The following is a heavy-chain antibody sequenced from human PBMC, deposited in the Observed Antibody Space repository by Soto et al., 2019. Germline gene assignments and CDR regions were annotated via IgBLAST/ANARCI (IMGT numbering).Heavy chain of an antibody. J-gene: IGHJ5*02. CDR3: AKGGDYGSGLFDP. CDR1: GFTFSSYA. V-gene: IGHV3-23*01. D-gene: IGHD3-10*01. CDR2: ISGSGGGT. Sequence: EVQLLESGGGLVQPGGSLRLSCAASGFTFSSYAMSWVRQAPGKGLEWVSAISGSGGGTYYANSVKGRFTISRDNSKKTLQLKMNSLRAEDTAVYYCAKGGDYGSGLFDPWGQGTLVTVSS.